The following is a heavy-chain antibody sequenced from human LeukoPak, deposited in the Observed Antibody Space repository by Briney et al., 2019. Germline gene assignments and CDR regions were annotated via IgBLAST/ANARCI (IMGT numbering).Heavy chain of an antibody. CDR3: AGGPSGAFGVVTVIGFDY. J-gene: IGHJ4*02. Sequence: SETLSLTCAVYGGSFSGYYWSWIRQPPGKGLEWIGEINHSGSTNYNPSLKSRVTISVDTSKNQFSLKLTSVTAADTAVYYCAGGPSGAFGVVTVIGFDYGGQGPLVPAPS. CDR2: INHSGST. D-gene: IGHD2-21*02. V-gene: IGHV4-34*01. CDR1: GGSFSGYY.